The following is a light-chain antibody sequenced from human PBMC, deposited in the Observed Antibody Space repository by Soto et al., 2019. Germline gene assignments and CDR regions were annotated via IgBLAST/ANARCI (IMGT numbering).Light chain of an antibody. J-gene: IGLJ2*01. CDR1: SSDVGAYNY. V-gene: IGLV2-14*01. CDR3: SSYTDSNTVL. Sequence: QLVLTQPASVSGSPGQSITISCTGTSSDVGAYNYVSWYQHHPGKAPKLIIYEVVNRPSGISNRFSGSKSGNTASLAISGLQAEDEADYYCSSYTDSNTVLFGGGTKLTVL. CDR2: EVV.